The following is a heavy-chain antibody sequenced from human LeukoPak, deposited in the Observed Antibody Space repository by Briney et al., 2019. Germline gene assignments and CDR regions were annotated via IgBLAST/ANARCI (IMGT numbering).Heavy chain of an antibody. J-gene: IGHJ3*02. CDR1: GFTFSSYA. CDR2: IKQDGSEK. D-gene: IGHD7-27*01. V-gene: IGHV3-7*03. Sequence: PGGSLRLSCAASGFTFSSYAMSWVRQAPGKGLEWVANIKQDGSEKYYVDSVKGRFTISRDNAKNSLYQQMNSLRAEDTAVYYCARGTGDDAFDIWGQGTMVTVSS. CDR3: ARGTGDDAFDI.